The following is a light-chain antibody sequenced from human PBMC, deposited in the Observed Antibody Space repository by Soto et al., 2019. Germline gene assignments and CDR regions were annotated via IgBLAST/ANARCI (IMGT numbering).Light chain of an antibody. CDR3: EQYHYWPLT. Sequence: EIVMTQSPATLSVSPGEGATLSCRASESVGTHLAWYQQKPGQAPRLLVYGASTRATGIPARFSGGGSGAEFTLTITSLQSEDFAICYCEQYHYWPLTFGPGTRVDIK. CDR2: GAS. J-gene: IGKJ3*01. V-gene: IGKV3D-15*01. CDR1: ESVGTH.